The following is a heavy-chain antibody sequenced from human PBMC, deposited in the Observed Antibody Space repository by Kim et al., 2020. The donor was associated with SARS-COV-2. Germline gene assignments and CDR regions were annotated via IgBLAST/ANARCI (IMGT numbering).Heavy chain of an antibody. Sequence: KWYHDYAVTVKSRITINPDTSKNQFSLQLNSVTPEDTAVYYCARGSWFGPWGQGTLVTVSS. CDR3: ARGSWFGP. V-gene: IGHV6-1*01. CDR2: KWYH. J-gene: IGHJ5*02.